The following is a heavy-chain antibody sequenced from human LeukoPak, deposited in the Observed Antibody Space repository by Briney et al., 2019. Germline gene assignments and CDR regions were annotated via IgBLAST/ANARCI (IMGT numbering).Heavy chain of an antibody. CDR1: GYTFTSYA. V-gene: IGHV1-3*01. D-gene: IGHD1-26*01. CDR2: INAGNGNT. Sequence: ASVKVSCTASGYTFTSYAMHWVRRAPGQRLEWMGWINAGNGNTKYSQKFQGRVTITRDTSASTAYMELSSLRSEDTAVYYCARDGELVGATTLDYWGQGTLVTVSS. J-gene: IGHJ4*02. CDR3: ARDGELVGATTLDY.